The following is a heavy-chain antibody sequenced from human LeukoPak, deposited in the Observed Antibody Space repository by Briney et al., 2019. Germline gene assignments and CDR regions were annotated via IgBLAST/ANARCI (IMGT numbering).Heavy chain of an antibody. CDR1: GGSITSSSYY. D-gene: IGHD5-24*01. CDR3: ARREAFDI. J-gene: IGHJ3*02. CDR2: IYYTGGT. Sequence: PSETLSLTCSVSGGSITSSSYYWGWIRQPPEKGLEWIGSIYYTGGTYYSPSLKSRVTMSVDTSKNQFSLKLNSVTAADTAVYYCARREAFDIWGQGTMVTVSS. V-gene: IGHV4-39*07.